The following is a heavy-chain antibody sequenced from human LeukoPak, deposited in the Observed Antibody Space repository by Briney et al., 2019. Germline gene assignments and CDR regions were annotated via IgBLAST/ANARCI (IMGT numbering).Heavy chain of an antibody. Sequence: ASVKVSCKASGYTFTGYYMHWVGQAPGQGVAWMGGINPNSGGTNYAQKFQGRVTMTRDTSISTAYMELSRLRSDDTAVYYCARGGYSSGWYSDYWGQGTLVTVSS. CDR3: ARGGYSSGWYSDY. CDR2: INPNSGGT. V-gene: IGHV1-2*02. CDR1: GYTFTGYY. D-gene: IGHD6-19*01. J-gene: IGHJ4*02.